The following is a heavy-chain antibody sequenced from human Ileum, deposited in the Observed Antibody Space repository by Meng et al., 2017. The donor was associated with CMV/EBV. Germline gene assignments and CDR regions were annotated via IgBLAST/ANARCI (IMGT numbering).Heavy chain of an antibody. D-gene: IGHD2-15*01. CDR2: ISGSGLVT. J-gene: IGHJ4*02. V-gene: IGHV3-23*01. CDR1: GFPFSNYA. Sequence: GRSLRLSCAASGFPFSNYAMSWVRQAPGRGLEWVSLISGSGLVTHYADSVKGRLTISRDNSNNTLYLQMNSLRAEDTAIYYCAKGTREGTPFDYWGQGTLVTVSS. CDR3: AKGTREGTPFDY.